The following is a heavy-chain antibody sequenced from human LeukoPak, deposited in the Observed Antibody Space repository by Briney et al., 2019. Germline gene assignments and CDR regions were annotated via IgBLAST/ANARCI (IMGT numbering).Heavy chain of an antibody. CDR2: IYPGDSDT. V-gene: IGHV5-51*01. D-gene: IGHD3-22*01. Sequence: GESLKISCKGSGYSFTSYWIGWVRQMPGKGLEWMGIIYPGDSDTRYSPSFQGQVTILADKSISTAYLQWSSLKASDTAMYYCARQADTMIVVVSAFDIWGQGTMVTVSS. CDR3: ARQADTMIVVVSAFDI. CDR1: GYSFTSYW. J-gene: IGHJ3*02.